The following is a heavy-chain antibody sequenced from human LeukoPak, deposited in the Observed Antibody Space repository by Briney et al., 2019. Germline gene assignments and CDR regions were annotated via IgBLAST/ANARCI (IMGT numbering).Heavy chain of an antibody. J-gene: IGHJ4*02. CDR3: ARGAYYDSSGYPGDY. Sequence: GGSLRLSCAASGFTFDDYGMSWVRQAPRKGLEWVSGISWNGASTRYGDSVKGRFTISRDNAKSSLYLQMNSLRAEDTAVYYCARGAYYDSSGYPGDYWGQGTLVTVSS. D-gene: IGHD3-22*01. CDR1: GFTFDDYG. V-gene: IGHV3-20*04. CDR2: ISWNGAST.